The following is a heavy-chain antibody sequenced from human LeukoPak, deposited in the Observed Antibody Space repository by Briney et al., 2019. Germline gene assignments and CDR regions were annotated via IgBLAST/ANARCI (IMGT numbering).Heavy chain of an antibody. J-gene: IGHJ6*03. D-gene: IGHD3-10*01. CDR1: GFTFSSSG. V-gene: IGHV3-30*02. CDR2: IRYDGSNK. CDR3: AKQVVRGSHYMDV. Sequence: PGRSLRLSCAASGFTFSSSGMHWVRQAPGKGLEWVTFIRYDGSNKSYADSVKGRFTISRDNSKNTLYLQMNSLGIEDTAVYYCAKQVVRGSHYMDVWGKGTTVTVSS.